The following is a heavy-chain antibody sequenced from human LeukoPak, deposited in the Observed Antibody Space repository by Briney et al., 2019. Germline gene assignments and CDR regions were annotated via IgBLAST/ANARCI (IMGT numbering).Heavy chain of an antibody. CDR2: ISYDGSNK. V-gene: IGHV3-30-3*01. CDR3: ARDGDSYQVMRTPWVDY. Sequence: GGSLRLSCAASGFTFSSYAMHWVRQAPGKGLEWVAVISYDGSNKYYADSVKGRFTISRDNSKNTLYLQMNSLRAEDTAVYYRARDGDSYQVMRTPWVDYWGQGTLVTVSS. D-gene: IGHD5-18*01. J-gene: IGHJ4*02. CDR1: GFTFSSYA.